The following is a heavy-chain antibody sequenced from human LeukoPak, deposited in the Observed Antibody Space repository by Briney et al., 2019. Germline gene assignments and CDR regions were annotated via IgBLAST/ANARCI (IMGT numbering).Heavy chain of an antibody. CDR3: TREYGFMTTVFHAFDI. D-gene: IGHD4-17*01. CDR2: VYYSGNT. J-gene: IGHJ3*02. CDR1: GGSITSSSYY. Sequence: PSETLSLTCTVSGGSITSSSYYWGWIRQPPGMGLEWTGSVYYSGNTYYNSSLKSRVTISVDTSKNQFSLKLSSVTAADTAIYYCTREYGFMTTVFHAFDIWGQGTMVTVSS. V-gene: IGHV4-39*07.